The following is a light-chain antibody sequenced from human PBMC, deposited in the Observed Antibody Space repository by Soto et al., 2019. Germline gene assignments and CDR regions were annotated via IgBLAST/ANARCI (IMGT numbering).Light chain of an antibody. CDR3: SSYTSSSTRV. J-gene: IGLJ1*01. CDR2: EVD. V-gene: IGLV2-14*01. Sequence: QSALTQPASVSGSPGQSITISCTGTSSDVGGYSYVSWYQQHPGKAPKLMIYEVDNRPSGVSNRFSGSKSDNTASLTISGLQAEDEADYYCSSYTSSSTRVFGTGTKLTVL. CDR1: SSDVGGYSY.